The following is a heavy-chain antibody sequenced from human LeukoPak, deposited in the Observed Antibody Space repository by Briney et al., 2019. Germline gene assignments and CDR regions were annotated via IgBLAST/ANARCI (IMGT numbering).Heavy chain of an antibody. J-gene: IGHJ3*02. CDR3: AKDLGDSSGYHDAFDI. CDR2: ISWDGGRT. CDR1: GSTFDDYT. Sequence: PGGSLRLSCAASGSTFDDYTIHWVRQAPGKGLEWVSLISWDGGRTYYADSVKGRFTISRDNSKNSLYLQMNSLRIEDTALYYCAKDLGDSSGYHDAFDIWGQGTMVTVSS. V-gene: IGHV3-43*01. D-gene: IGHD3-22*01.